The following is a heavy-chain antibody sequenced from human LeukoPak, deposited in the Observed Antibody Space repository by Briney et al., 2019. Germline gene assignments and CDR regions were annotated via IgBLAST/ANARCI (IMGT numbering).Heavy chain of an antibody. D-gene: IGHD2-2*01. J-gene: IGHJ6*02. CDR1: GLTFSSYS. Sequence: PGGSLRLSCAASGLTFSSYSMNWVRQAPGKGLEWVSAITGGSSTYYADSVKGRFTVSRDNSKNTLFLQMNSLRADDTAVYYCAKDFSTMIPAAILFYYGMDVWGRGTTVTVSS. V-gene: IGHV3-23*01. CDR3: AKDFSTMIPAAILFYYGMDV. CDR2: ITGGSST.